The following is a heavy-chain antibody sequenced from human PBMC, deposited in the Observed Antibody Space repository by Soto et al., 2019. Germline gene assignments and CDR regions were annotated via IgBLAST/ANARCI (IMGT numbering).Heavy chain of an antibody. CDR1: GGSMSSGAYY. CDR2: IYHTGNT. Sequence: SETLSLTCSVSGGSMSSGAYYWNWIRQHPGKGLEWIAYIYHTGNTYYNPSLRSRTTISVDTSENQFSLKLTSVTDADTAVYFCASSYSGYLDNWGQGTRVTV. V-gene: IGHV4-31*03. J-gene: IGHJ4*02. CDR3: ASSYSGYLDN. D-gene: IGHD3-22*01.